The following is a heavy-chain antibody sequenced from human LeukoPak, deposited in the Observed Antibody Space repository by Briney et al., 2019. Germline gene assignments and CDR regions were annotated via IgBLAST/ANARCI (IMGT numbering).Heavy chain of an antibody. J-gene: IGHJ4*02. V-gene: IGHV3-30-3*01. D-gene: IGHD4-17*01. Sequence: GGSLRLSCEASGFIFDDYAMHWVRQAPGKGLEWVAVISYDGSNKYYADSVKGRFTISRDNSKNTLYLQMNSLRAEDTAVYYCASPYGDPDYWGQGTLVTVSS. CDR3: ASPYGDPDY. CDR2: ISYDGSNK. CDR1: GFIFDDYA.